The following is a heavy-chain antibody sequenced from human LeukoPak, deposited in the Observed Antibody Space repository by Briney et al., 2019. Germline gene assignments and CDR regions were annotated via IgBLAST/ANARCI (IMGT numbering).Heavy chain of an antibody. CDR1: GYTLTNYA. D-gene: IGHD2-15*01. Sequence: ASVKVSCKASGYTLTNYALNWVRQAPGQGLEWMGGIIPIFGTANYAQKFQGRVTITADESTSTAYMELSSLRSEDTAVYYCARPATPYCSGGSCYSDDAFDIWGQGTMVTVSS. CDR2: IIPIFGTA. J-gene: IGHJ3*02. V-gene: IGHV1-69*13. CDR3: ARPATPYCSGGSCYSDDAFDI.